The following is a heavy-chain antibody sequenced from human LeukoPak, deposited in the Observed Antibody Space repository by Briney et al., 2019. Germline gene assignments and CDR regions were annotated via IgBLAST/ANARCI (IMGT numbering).Heavy chain of an antibody. V-gene: IGHV1-2*02. CDR1: GYTFTGYF. D-gene: IGHD6-6*01. Sequence: VASVKVSCKASGYTFTGYFIYWVRQAPGQGLEWMGWINPNSGGTNYAQKFQGRVIMTRDTSISTAYMELSRLRSDDTAVYYCASGSSIAARSEIYYSDYWGQGTQVTVSS. CDR2: INPNSGGT. CDR3: ASGSSIAARSEIYYSDY. J-gene: IGHJ4*02.